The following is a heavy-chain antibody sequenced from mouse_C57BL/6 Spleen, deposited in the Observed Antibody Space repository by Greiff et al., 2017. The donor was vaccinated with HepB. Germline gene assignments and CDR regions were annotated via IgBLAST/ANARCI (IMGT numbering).Heavy chain of an antibody. CDR2: IHPNSGST. J-gene: IGHJ2*01. CDR1: GYTFTSYW. D-gene: IGHD1-1*01. V-gene: IGHV1-64*01. CDR3: ATRITTVVEGDY. Sequence: QVQLKQPGAELVKPGASVKLSCKASGYTFTSYWMHWVKQRPGQGLEWIGMIHPNSGSTNYNEKFKSKATLTVDKSSSTAYMQLSSLTSEDSAVYYCATRITTVVEGDYWGQGTTLTVSS.